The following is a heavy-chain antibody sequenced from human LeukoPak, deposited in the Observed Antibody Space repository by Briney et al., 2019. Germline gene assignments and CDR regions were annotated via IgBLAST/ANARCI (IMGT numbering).Heavy chain of an antibody. J-gene: IGHJ4*02. V-gene: IGHV3-30*18. CDR2: ISYDSNNQ. CDR3: AKAVMAVYFDY. D-gene: IGHD5-24*01. CDR1: GFTFSNYG. Sequence: GGSLRLSCAASGFTFSNYGMHWLRQAPGKGLEWVAEISYDSNNQYYADSVKGRFTISRDNSKNSLYLQMNSLRAEDTALYYCAKAVMAVYFDYWGQGTLVTVSS.